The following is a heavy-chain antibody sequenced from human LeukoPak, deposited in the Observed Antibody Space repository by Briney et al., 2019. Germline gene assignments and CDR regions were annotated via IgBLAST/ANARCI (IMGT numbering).Heavy chain of an antibody. CDR3: ARHEYSGSYYGLSWFDP. Sequence: SETLSLTCTVSGGSISSSGYYWGWIRQPPGKGLEWIASIYYNGSTYYNPSLKSRVTISVDTSKNQLSLKLSSLTAADTAVYYCARHEYSGSYYGLSWFDPWGQGTLVTVSS. D-gene: IGHD1-26*01. CDR2: IYYNGST. V-gene: IGHV4-39*01. J-gene: IGHJ5*02. CDR1: GGSISSSGYY.